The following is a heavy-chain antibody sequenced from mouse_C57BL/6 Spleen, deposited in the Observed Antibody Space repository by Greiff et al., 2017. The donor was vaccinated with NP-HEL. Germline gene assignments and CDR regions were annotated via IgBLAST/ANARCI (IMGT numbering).Heavy chain of an antibody. CDR2: ISDGGSYT. J-gene: IGHJ4*01. CDR3: ARDRGYYGSSYYAMDY. CDR1: GFTFSSYA. Sequence: VQLQQSGGGLVKPGGSLKLSCAASGFTFSSYAMSWVRQTPEKRLEWVATISDGGSYTYYPDNVKGRFTISRDNAKNNLYLQMSHLKSEDTAMYYCARDRGYYGSSYYAMDYWGQGTSVTVSS. V-gene: IGHV5-4*01. D-gene: IGHD1-1*01.